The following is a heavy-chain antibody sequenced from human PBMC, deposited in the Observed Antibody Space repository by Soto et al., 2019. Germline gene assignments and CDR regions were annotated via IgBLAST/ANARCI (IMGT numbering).Heavy chain of an antibody. Sequence: QVQLVQSGADVKKPGSSVKVSCKTSGGSFGSSAISWVRQAPAQGLEWMGEIIPVFDKANYAQNFQGRLTITADELTGQVFMELISRRSEDTAVYLCARLRRDWGVAFDPWGLGTSVTSLQ. CDR1: GGSFGSSA. D-gene: IGHD3-16*01. CDR3: ARLRRDWGVAFDP. CDR2: IIPVFDKA. V-gene: IGHV1-69*01. J-gene: IGHJ3*01.